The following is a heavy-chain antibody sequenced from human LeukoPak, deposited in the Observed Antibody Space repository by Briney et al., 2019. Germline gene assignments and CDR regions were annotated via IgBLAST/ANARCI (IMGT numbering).Heavy chain of an antibody. Sequence: GGSLRLSCAASGFTLSSYSMNWVRQAPGKGLEWVSSISSSSSYIYYADSVKGRFTISRDNAKNSLYLQMNSLRAEDTAVYYCARYCSGGSCYSGDAFDIWGQGTMVTVSS. CDR1: GFTLSSYS. J-gene: IGHJ3*02. CDR2: ISSSSSYI. V-gene: IGHV3-21*01. D-gene: IGHD2-15*01. CDR3: ARYCSGGSCYSGDAFDI.